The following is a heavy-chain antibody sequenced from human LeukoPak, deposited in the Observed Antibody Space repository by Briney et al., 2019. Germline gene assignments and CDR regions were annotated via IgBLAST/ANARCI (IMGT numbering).Heavy chain of an antibody. D-gene: IGHD4-17*01. J-gene: IGHJ6*03. CDR3: ARDGDYFFSPLHRSYYYYMDV. V-gene: IGHV4-39*07. CDR2: IYYSGST. CDR1: GGSISSSSYY. Sequence: PSETLSLTCTVSGGSISSSSYYWGWIRQPPGKGLGWIGSIYYSGSTYYNPSLKSRVTMSVDTSKNQFSLKLSSVTAADTAVYYCARDGDYFFSPLHRSYYYYMDVWGKGTTVTISS.